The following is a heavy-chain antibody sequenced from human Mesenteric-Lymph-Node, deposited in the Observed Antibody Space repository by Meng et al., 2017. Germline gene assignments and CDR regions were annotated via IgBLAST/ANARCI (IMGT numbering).Heavy chain of an antibody. D-gene: IGHD2-21*02. J-gene: IGHJ4*02. V-gene: IGHV4-4*02. CDR2: IYHSGST. CDR1: GGSLSSRSW. CDR3: ARVGAYCGGDCYHPR. Sequence: QVQLQLLCSVLVKPSGTLSLTGAVSGGSLSSRSWWSWVRQPPGKGLEWIGEIYHSGSTNYNPSLKSRVTISVDESKNQFSLRLSSVTAADTAVYHCARVGAYCGGDCYHPRWGQGTLVTVSS.